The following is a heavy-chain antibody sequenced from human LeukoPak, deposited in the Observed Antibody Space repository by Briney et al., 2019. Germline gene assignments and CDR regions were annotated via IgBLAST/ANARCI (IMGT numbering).Heavy chain of an antibody. Sequence: GGSLRLSCAASGFTFSSYWMHWVRQAPGKGLVWVSRINTDGSSTSYADSVKGRFTTSRDNAKNTLYLQMNSLRAEDTAVYYCARVGAVAGTGWFDPWGQGTLVTVSS. CDR3: ARVGAVAGTGWFDP. V-gene: IGHV3-74*01. J-gene: IGHJ5*02. D-gene: IGHD6-19*01. CDR1: GFTFSSYW. CDR2: INTDGSST.